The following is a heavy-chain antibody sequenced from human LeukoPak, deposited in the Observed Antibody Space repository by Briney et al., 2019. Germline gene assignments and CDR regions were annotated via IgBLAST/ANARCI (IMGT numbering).Heavy chain of an antibody. D-gene: IGHD2-2*01. Sequence: PGGSLRLSCAASGFTFSSYRMTWVRQAPGKGLECVANIKQDGSEKYYVDSVRGRFTISRDNAKSSLYLQMNSLRSEDMAVYYCARDREGQYCGSSGCHEARAFDIWGQGTTVTVTS. CDR1: GFTFSSYR. CDR2: IKQDGSEK. CDR3: ARDREGQYCGSSGCHEARAFDI. V-gene: IGHV3-7*01. J-gene: IGHJ3*02.